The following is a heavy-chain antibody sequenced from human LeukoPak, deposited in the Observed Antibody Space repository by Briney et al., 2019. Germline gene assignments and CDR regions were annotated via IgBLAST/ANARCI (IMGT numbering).Heavy chain of an antibody. CDR3: AREVAGGLFDR. Sequence: KPSETLSLTCTVSGGSISEYYWSWIRPPPGKGLEWIGYIYYNGIYNYNPSLKSRLTISVDTSKNQFSLKLSSVTAADTAVYYCAREVAGGLFDRWGQGTLVTVSS. CDR1: GGSISEYY. J-gene: IGHJ4*02. V-gene: IGHV4-59*01. CDR2: IYYNGIY. D-gene: IGHD3-16*01.